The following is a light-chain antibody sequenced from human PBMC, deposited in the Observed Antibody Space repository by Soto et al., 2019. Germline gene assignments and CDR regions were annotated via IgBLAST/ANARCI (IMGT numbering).Light chain of an antibody. V-gene: IGKV1-12*01. CDR2: AAS. CDR3: QQAKNFPWT. Sequence: DIQMTQAPFSVSASVGDRVTITCRASQGISTSLAWYQQKPGKAPKLLIYAASNLQSGVPSRFIGTGSGTDFTLTISSLQPEDFATYYCQQAKNFPWTFGQGTKVEVK. J-gene: IGKJ1*01. CDR1: QGISTS.